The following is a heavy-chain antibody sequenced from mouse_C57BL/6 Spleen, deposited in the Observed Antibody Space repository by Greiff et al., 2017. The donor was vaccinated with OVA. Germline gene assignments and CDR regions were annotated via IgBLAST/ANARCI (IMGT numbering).Heavy chain of an antibody. CDR3: ARTYYYGSSYDAMDY. CDR2: IYPYNGVS. D-gene: IGHD1-1*01. Sequence: EVQLQQSGPELVKPGASVKISCKASGYSFTGYYMHWVKQSHGNILDWIGYIYPYNGVSSYNQKFKGKATLTVDKSASTAYMELRSLTSEDSAGYYCARTYYYGSSYDAMDYWGQGTSVTVSS. CDR1: GYSFTGYY. V-gene: IGHV1-31*01. J-gene: IGHJ4*01.